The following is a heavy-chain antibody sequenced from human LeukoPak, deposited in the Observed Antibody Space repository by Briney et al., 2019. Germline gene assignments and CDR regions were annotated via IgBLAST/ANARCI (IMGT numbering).Heavy chain of an antibody. V-gene: IGHV3-23*01. CDR1: GFTFSNYI. CDR2: ISVDYST. Sequence: GGSLRLSCAASGFTFSNYIMNWVRQAPGKGLEWVSGISVDYSTYYAGSVKGRFTISRDNSKNSLFLQMNSLRAEDTAVYYCAKDASSRPVAAWGQGTLVTVSS. CDR3: AKDASSRPVAA. J-gene: IGHJ4*02. D-gene: IGHD6-19*01.